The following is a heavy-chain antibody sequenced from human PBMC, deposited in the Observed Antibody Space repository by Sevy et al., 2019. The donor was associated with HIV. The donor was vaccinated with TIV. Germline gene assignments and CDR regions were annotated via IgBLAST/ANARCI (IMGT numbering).Heavy chain of an antibody. J-gene: IGHJ4*02. CDR1: GYTFTTYR. CDR3: ARAFCSGGRCYSLAY. V-gene: IGHV1-18*04. CDR2: ISPHNGDT. D-gene: IGHD2-15*01. Sequence: ASVKVSCKASGYTFTTYRITWVRQAPGQGLEWMGWISPHNGDTNYAQKDRGRVTMTTDTSTSTAYMELRSLRSDDTAVDYCARAFCSGGRCYSLAYWGQGTLVTVSS.